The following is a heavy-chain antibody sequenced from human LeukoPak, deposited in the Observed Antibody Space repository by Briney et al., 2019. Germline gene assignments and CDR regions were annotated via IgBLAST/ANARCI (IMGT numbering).Heavy chain of an antibody. CDR1: GGSFSGYY. Sequence: PSETLSLTCAVYGGSFSGYYWSWIRQPPGKGLEWIGEINHSGSTYYNPSLKSRVTISADTSKNQFSLKLSSVTAADTAVYYCARKEGGQLVNTRRWFDPWGQGTLVTVSS. J-gene: IGHJ5*02. D-gene: IGHD6-13*01. CDR2: INHSGST. CDR3: ARKEGGQLVNTRRWFDP. V-gene: IGHV4-34*01.